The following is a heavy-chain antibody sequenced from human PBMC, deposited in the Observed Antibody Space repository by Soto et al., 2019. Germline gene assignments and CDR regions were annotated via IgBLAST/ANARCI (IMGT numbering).Heavy chain of an antibody. Sequence: EVQLVESGGGLVKPGGSLRLFCAGSGFNFKNAWMNWVRQAPGKGLEWVGRINSNSDGGTTDYAAPVKGRFNISRDDSGNMLFLQMNSLKTEDTAVYYCTTGDDTVAWYEIYYWGQGTLVTVSS. CDR2: INSNSDGGTT. J-gene: IGHJ4*02. CDR1: GFNFKNAW. CDR3: TTGDDTVAWYEIYY. V-gene: IGHV3-15*07. D-gene: IGHD6-13*01.